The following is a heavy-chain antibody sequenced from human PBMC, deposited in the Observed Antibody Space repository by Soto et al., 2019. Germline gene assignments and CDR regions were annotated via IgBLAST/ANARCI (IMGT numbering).Heavy chain of an antibody. Sequence: SVKVSCNASGGPFSSYASIWVRQAPGQGLEWMGGIIPIFGTASYAQKFQCRVTMTRDTSTSTVYMELSSLRSEDTAVYYCARGTDYYDSSGRYYYYGMDVWGQGTTVTVSS. CDR3: ARGTDYYDSSGRYYYYGMDV. D-gene: IGHD3-22*01. CDR2: IIPIFGTA. J-gene: IGHJ6*02. V-gene: IGHV1-69*05. CDR1: GGPFSSYA.